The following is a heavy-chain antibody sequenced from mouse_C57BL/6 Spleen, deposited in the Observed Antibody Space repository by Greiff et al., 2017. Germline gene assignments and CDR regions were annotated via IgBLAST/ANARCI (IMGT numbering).Heavy chain of an antibody. V-gene: IGHV5-6*01. CDR2: ISSGGSYT. Sequence: EVQLVESGGDLVKPGGSLKLSCAASGFTFSSYGMSWVRQTPDKRLEWVATISSGGSYTYYPDSVKGRFTSSRDNANNTLYLQMSSLKSEDTAMYYCARHGGNYTASCFAYWGQGTLVTVSA. CDR3: ARHGGNYTASCFAY. J-gene: IGHJ3*01. CDR1: GFTFSSYG. D-gene: IGHD2-1*01.